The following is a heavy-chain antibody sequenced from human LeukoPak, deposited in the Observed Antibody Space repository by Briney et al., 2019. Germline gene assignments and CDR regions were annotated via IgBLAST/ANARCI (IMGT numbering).Heavy chain of an antibody. CDR2: IYPGDSDT. CDR3: ARPLPSYGGNSIRDY. V-gene: IGHV5-51*01. Sequence: GESLKISCKGSGYSFTSYWIGWVRQMPGKGLEWMGIIYPGDSDTRYSPSFQGQVTISADKSISTAYLQWSSLKASDTAMYYCARPLPSYGGNSIRDYWGQGTLVTVSS. J-gene: IGHJ4*02. CDR1: GYSFTSYW. D-gene: IGHD4-23*01.